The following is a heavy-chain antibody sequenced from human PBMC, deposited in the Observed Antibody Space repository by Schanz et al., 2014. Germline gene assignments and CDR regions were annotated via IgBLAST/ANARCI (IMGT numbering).Heavy chain of an antibody. CDR3: ARDRGYCSGGSCLTFDY. CDR1: GFTFSSYA. CDR2: ISYDGSNK. V-gene: IGHV3-30-3*01. D-gene: IGHD2-15*01. J-gene: IGHJ4*02. Sequence: QVQLVESGGGLIQPGRSLRLSCAASGFTFSSYAMHWVRQAPGKGLEWVAVISYDGSNKYYADSVKGRFTISRDNSKNTLYLQMNTLRAEDTAVYYCARDRGYCSGGSCLTFDYWGQGTLVTVSS.